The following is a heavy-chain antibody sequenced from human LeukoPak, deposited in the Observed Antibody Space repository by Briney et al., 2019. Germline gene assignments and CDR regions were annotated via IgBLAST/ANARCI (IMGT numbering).Heavy chain of an antibody. V-gene: IGHV3-23*01. CDR1: GFTFSGYA. D-gene: IGHD4-17*01. J-gene: IGHJ4*02. CDR2: ISDSGGGT. CDR3: AVTTGGYFDY. Sequence: GGSLRLSCVASGFTFSGYAMSWVRQTPGKGLEWLSAISDSGGGTYYADSVKGRFTVSRDNAKNTLYLQMHSLRAEDTALYYCAVTTGGYFDYWGQGALVTVSS.